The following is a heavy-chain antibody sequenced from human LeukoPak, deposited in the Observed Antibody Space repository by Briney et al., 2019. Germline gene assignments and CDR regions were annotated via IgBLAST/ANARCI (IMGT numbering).Heavy chain of an antibody. CDR3: ASYGSGNLRRDY. V-gene: IGHV3-21*01. CDR1: GFTFSTYS. CDR2: ISTSSIYI. J-gene: IGHJ4*02. D-gene: IGHD3-10*01. Sequence: PGGSLRLSCAASGFTFSTYSMNWVRQAPGKGLEWVSSISTSSIYIYYADSVKGRFTISRDNAKNSLYLQMNSLRAEDTAVYYCASYGSGNLRRDYWGQGTLVTVSS.